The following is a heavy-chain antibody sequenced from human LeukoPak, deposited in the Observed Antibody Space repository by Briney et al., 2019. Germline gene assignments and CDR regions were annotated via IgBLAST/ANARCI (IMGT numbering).Heavy chain of an antibody. J-gene: IGHJ4*02. CDR2: ISWNSGSI. CDR3: AKGGSSGFTIDY. CDR1: GFTFDDYA. Sequence: PGGSLRLSCAASGFTFDDYAMHWVRQAPGKGLEWVSGISWNSGSIGYTDSVKGRFTISRDNAKNSLYLRMNSLRAEDTALYYCAKGGSSGFTIDYWGQGTLVTVSS. D-gene: IGHD6-19*01. V-gene: IGHV3-9*01.